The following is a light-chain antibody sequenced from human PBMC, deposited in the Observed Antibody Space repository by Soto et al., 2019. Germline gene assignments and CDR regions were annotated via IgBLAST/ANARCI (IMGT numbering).Light chain of an antibody. V-gene: IGKV1-33*01. CDR3: QHCDYLPI. CDR1: HDITAL. J-gene: IGKJ3*01. Sequence: DIQMTQSPSSLSASVGDRVTITAQPSHDITALLNCYQHKPGRAFKLLIYDASILEAGVPTRFSGSGSGTQFTFTISSLQPEDVATYYCQHCDYLPIFGPGTTVDF. CDR2: DAS.